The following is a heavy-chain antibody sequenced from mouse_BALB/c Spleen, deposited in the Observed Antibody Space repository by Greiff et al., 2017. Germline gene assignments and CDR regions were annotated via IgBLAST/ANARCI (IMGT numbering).Heavy chain of an antibody. J-gene: IGHJ3*01. V-gene: IGHV1S56*01. Sequence: QVQLQQSGPELVKPGASVRISCKASGYTFTSYYIHWVKQRPGQGLEWIGWIYPGNVNTKYNEKFKGKATLTADKSSSTAYMQLSSLTSEDAAVYFCTKGAEAYWGQGTLVTVSA. CDR2: IYPGNVNT. CDR1: GYTFTSYY. CDR3: TKGAEAY.